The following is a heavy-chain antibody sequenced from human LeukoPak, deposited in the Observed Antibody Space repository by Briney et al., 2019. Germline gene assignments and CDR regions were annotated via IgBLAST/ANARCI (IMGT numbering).Heavy chain of an antibody. Sequence: GGSLRLSCAASGFTFDDYAMHWVRQAPGKGLEWVSGISWNSGSIGYADSVKGRFTISRDNAKNSLYLQMNSLRAEDTALYYCAKDSGYSYGYGMDVWGQGTTVTVSS. J-gene: IGHJ6*02. CDR3: AKDSGYSYGYGMDV. CDR1: GFTFDDYA. D-gene: IGHD5-18*01. V-gene: IGHV3-9*01. CDR2: ISWNSGSI.